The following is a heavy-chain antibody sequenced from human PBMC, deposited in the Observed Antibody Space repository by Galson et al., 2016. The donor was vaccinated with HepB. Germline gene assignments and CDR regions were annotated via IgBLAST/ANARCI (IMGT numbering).Heavy chain of an antibody. CDR3: AREGSAARCFDY. V-gene: IGHV3-23*01. Sequence: LRLSCAASGFTFTSYAMPWVRQAPGKGLEWVAAVSGSGGTTYYADSVKGRFTISRDNSKNTVYLEMNSLRGEDTAVYYCAREGSAARCFDYWGQGTLVTVSS. CDR2: VSGSGGTT. D-gene: IGHD1-26*01. CDR1: GFTFTSYA. J-gene: IGHJ4*02.